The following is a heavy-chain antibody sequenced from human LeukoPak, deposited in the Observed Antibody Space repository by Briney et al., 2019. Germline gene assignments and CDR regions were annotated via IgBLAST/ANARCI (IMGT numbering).Heavy chain of an antibody. J-gene: IGHJ4*02. D-gene: IGHD3-16*01. V-gene: IGHV1-2*02. CDR2: INPKSGVT. Sequence: ASVKVSCKASGYTFSDYFVHWVRQAPGQGPEWMGWINPKSGVTKYAQNFQGRVTMVWDTATTTVYMDLSSLTSDDTAVYSCARGWGSLYYFDFWGQGTLVTVSS. CDR3: ARGWGSLYYFDF. CDR1: GYTFSDYF.